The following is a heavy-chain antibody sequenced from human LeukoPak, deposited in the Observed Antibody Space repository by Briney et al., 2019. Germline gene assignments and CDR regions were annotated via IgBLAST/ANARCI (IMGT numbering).Heavy chain of an antibody. CDR2: IYYSGST. CDR1: GGSISSGNYY. V-gene: IGHV4-31*03. J-gene: IGHJ4*02. CDR3: ARGPRDYFDY. Sequence: SETLSLTCTVSGGSISSGNYYWSWIRQHPGKGLEWIGYIYYSGSTYYNPSLKSRVTISVDTSKNQFSLKLSSVTAADTAVYYCARGPRDYFDYWGQGTLVTVSS.